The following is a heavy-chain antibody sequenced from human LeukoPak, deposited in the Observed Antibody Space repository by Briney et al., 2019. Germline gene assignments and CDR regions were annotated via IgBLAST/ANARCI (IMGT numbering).Heavy chain of an antibody. CDR1: GGSFSGYY. CDR2: IYYSGST. J-gene: IGHJ4*02. CDR3: ARHGDSSGYYYTFDY. Sequence: SETLSLTCAVYGGSFSGYYWSWIRQPPGKGLEWIGYIYYSGSTNYNPSLKSRVTISVDTSKNQFSLKLSSVTAADTAVYYCARHGDSSGYYYTFDYWGQGTLVTVSS. V-gene: IGHV4-59*08. D-gene: IGHD3-22*01.